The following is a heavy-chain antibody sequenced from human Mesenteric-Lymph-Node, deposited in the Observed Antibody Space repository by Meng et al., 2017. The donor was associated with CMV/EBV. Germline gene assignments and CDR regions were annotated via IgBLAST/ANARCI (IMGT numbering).Heavy chain of an antibody. CDR2: ITWNSGTI. J-gene: IGHJ3*02. CDR3: AKDTYSNSFYAFDI. V-gene: IGHV3-9*01. CDR1: GFNVRSHD. D-gene: IGHD6-13*01. Sequence: SLKISCAASGFNVRSHDLNWAPPVPGKGLEWVSGITWNSGTIGYADSVKGRFTVSRDNAKNSLYLQMNSLRAEDTALYYCAKDTYSNSFYAFDIWGQGTMVTVSS.